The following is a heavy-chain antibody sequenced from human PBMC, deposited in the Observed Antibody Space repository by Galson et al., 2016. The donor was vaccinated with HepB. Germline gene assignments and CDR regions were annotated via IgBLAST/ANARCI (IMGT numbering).Heavy chain of an antibody. J-gene: IGHJ5*02. D-gene: IGHD2-8*02. Sequence: SVKVSCKVSGYSVSEVSIHWVRQAPGGGLEWMGAFDPEDGEPIHAQRFQGRLTVTEDTSTDTAYMELSSLTSEDTAIYYCTSGPGYCTAKNCNGYFDPWGQGTVVIVSS. CDR2: FDPEDGEP. CDR1: GYSVSEVS. CDR3: TSGPGYCTAKNCNGYFDP. V-gene: IGHV1-24*01.